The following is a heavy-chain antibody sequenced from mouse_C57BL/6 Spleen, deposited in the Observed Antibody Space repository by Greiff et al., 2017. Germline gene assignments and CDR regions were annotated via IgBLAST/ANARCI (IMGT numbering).Heavy chain of an antibody. V-gene: IGHV1-82*01. CDR2: IYPGDGDT. CDR3: ARGTTVVASAVAY. D-gene: IGHD1-1*01. CDR1: GYAFSSSW. J-gene: IGHJ3*01. Sequence: QVQLQQSGPELVKPGASVKLSCKASGYAFSSSWMHWVKQRPGQGLEWIGRIYPGDGDTNYNGQFKGKATLTADKSSSTAYMQLSSLTSEDSAVYFCARGTTVVASAVAYWGQGTLVTVSA.